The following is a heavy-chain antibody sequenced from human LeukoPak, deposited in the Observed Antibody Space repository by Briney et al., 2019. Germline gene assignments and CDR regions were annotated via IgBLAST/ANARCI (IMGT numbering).Heavy chain of an antibody. CDR1: GYSISSGYY. Sequence: SETLSLTCTVSGYSISSGYYWGWIRQPPGKGLEWIGSIYHSGSTYYNPSLKSRVTISVDTSKNQFSLKLSSVTAADTAVHYCAKDVSSWDYDSRRGGSGAFDIWGQGTMVTVSS. D-gene: IGHD3-22*01. CDR2: IYHSGST. V-gene: IGHV4-38-2*02. J-gene: IGHJ3*02. CDR3: AKDVSSWDYDSRRGGSGAFDI.